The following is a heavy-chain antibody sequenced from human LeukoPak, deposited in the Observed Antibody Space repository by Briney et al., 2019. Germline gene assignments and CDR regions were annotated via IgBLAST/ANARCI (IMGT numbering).Heavy chain of an antibody. J-gene: IGHJ4*02. D-gene: IGHD3-10*01. V-gene: IGHV3-30*03. CDR1: GFTFSSYG. Sequence: PGGSLRLSCAASGFTFSSYGMHWVRQAPGKGLEWVAVISYDGSNKYYADSVKGRFTISRDNAKNSLYLQMNSLRAEDTAVYYCARERISDYWGQGTLVTVSS. CDR2: ISYDGSNK. CDR3: ARERISDY.